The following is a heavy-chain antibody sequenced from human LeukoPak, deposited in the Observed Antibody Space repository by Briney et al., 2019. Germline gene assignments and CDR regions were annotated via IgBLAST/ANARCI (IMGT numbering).Heavy chain of an antibody. J-gene: IGHJ4*02. CDR1: GFTFDDYA. Sequence: GRSLRLSCAASGFTFDDYAMHWFRQAPGKGLEWVSGISWNSGSIGYADSVKGRFTISRDNAKNSLCLQMNSLRAEDMALYYCAKASLGDYFDYWGQGTLVTVSS. V-gene: IGHV3-9*03. CDR2: ISWNSGSI. D-gene: IGHD1-26*01. CDR3: AKASLGDYFDY.